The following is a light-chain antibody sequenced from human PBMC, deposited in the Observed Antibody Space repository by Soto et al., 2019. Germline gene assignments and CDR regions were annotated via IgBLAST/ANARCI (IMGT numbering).Light chain of an antibody. V-gene: IGLV2-14*02. J-gene: IGLJ3*02. CDR2: EVS. Sequence: QSVLTQPASVSGSPGQSITISCTGTSSDVGSYNLVSWYQQHPGKAPKLMISEVSNRPSGVSNRFSGSKSGNTASLTISGLQGEDEADYYCSSYTGTSPPLVFGGGTKLTVL. CDR3: SSYTGTSPPLV. CDR1: SSDVGSYNL.